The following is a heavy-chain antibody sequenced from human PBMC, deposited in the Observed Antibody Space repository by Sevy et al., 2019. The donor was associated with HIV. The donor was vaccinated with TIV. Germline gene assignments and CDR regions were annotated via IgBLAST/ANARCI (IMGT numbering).Heavy chain of an antibody. D-gene: IGHD2-8*01. Sequence: GGSLRLSCAASGFTFSSYEMNWVRQAPGKGLEWVSYISSSGSTIYYADSVKGRFTISRDNAKNSLYLQMNSLRAEDTAVYFCARVNCTNGVCFQGYYYYGLDVWGQGTTVTVSS. V-gene: IGHV3-48*03. CDR3: ARVNCTNGVCFQGYYYYGLDV. CDR1: GFTFSSYE. CDR2: ISSSGSTI. J-gene: IGHJ6*02.